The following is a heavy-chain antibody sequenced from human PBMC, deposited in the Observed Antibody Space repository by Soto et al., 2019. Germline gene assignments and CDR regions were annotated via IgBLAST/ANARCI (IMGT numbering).Heavy chain of an antibody. D-gene: IGHD6-13*01. CDR2: INHSGST. CDR3: ARAPLKKQPNTPRGWFDP. V-gene: IGHV4-34*01. J-gene: IGHJ5*02. Sequence: QVQLQQWGAGLLKPSETLSLTCAVYGGSFSGYYLSWIRQPPGKGLEWIGEINHSGSTNYNPSLKSRVTISVDTSKNQFSLKLSSVTAADTAVYYCARAPLKKQPNTPRGWFDPWGQGTLVTVSS. CDR1: GGSFSGYY.